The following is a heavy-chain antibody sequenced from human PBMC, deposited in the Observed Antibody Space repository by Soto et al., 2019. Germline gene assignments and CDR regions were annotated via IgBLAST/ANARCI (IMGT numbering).Heavy chain of an antibody. Sequence: EVQLLESGGGLVQPGGSLRLSCAASGITFSNHAMSWVRQAPGKGLEWVSVMSGSAGITYYADSVEGRFTISRDNSKNMLYLQMISLRAEDTAIYYCAKVEYSSAADAFDIWGQGTMVTVSS. J-gene: IGHJ3*02. V-gene: IGHV3-23*01. D-gene: IGHD6-6*01. CDR1: GITFSNHA. CDR3: AKVEYSSAADAFDI. CDR2: MSGSAGIT.